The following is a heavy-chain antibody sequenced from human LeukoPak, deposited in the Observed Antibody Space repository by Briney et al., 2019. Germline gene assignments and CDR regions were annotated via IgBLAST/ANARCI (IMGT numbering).Heavy chain of an antibody. CDR2: IYYSGSN. CDR3: ARPIYCSGGSCYLGWFDP. J-gene: IGHJ5*02. Sequence: SETLSLTCTVSGCSISSYYWSWIRQPPGKGLEWIGYIYYSGSNNYNPSLLSRVTISVDTSKNQFSLKLSSVTAYDTAVYYCARPIYCSGGSCYLGWFDPWGQGTLVTVSS. V-gene: IGHV4-59*01. D-gene: IGHD2-15*01. CDR1: GCSISSYY.